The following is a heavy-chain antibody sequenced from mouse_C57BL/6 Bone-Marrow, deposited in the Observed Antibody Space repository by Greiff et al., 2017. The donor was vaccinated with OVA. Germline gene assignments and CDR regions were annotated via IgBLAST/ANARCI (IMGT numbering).Heavy chain of an antibody. CDR1: GYTFNSHW. Sequence: QVQLQQSGPELVRPGASVKISCKAPGYTFNSHWMQWVRQRPGQGLEWIGEIFPGSGSTYYNEKFKGKATLTVDTSSSTAYMQLSSLTSEDSAVYVCARSAMVTTLYFDYWGQGTTLTVSS. V-gene: IGHV1-56*01. J-gene: IGHJ2*01. CDR3: ARSAMVTTLYFDY. CDR2: IFPGSGST. D-gene: IGHD2-2*01.